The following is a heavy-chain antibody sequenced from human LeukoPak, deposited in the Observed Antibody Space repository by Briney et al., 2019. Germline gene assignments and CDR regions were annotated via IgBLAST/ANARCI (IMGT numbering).Heavy chain of an antibody. J-gene: IGHJ4*02. CDR3: AKSSGSYLDYYFDY. D-gene: IGHD1-26*01. V-gene: IGHV3-23*01. Sequence: GGSLRLSCAASGFTFSSYWMSWVRQAPGKGLEWVSAISGSGGSTYYADSVKGRFTISRDNSKNTLYLQMNSLRAEDTAVYYCAKSSGSYLDYYFDYWGQGTLVTVSS. CDR2: ISGSGGST. CDR1: GFTFSSYW.